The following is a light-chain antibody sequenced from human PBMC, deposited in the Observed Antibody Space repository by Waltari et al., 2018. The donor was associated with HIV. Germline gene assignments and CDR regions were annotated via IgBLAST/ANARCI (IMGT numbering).Light chain of an antibody. CDR2: EVS. Sequence: QSALTQPASVSGSPGQSITISCTGTSSDVGAYKFVSWYQQHPGKAPKLIIYEVSNRPSGVSNRFSASKSGNTASLTISGLQAEDEADYYCTSYTTSITYVFGTGT. CDR1: SSDVGAYKF. CDR3: TSYTTSITYV. J-gene: IGLJ1*01. V-gene: IGLV2-14*01.